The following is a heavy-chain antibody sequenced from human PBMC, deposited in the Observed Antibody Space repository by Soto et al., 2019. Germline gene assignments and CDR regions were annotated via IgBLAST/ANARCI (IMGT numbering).Heavy chain of an antibody. J-gene: IGHJ4*02. Sequence: QVQLQESGPGLVKPSQTLSLTCTVSGGSINNVNYCWSWIRQSPDKGLEWIGHIYNGGTTYNNPSPTGRVTRPVDTSTNLCSLKLSSGRAADTAVYYCARGPSGDKVDYWGQGTLVPVPS. CDR2: IYNGGTT. CDR1: GGSINNVNYC. D-gene: IGHD7-27*01. V-gene: IGHV4-30-4*01. CDR3: ARGPSGDKVDY.